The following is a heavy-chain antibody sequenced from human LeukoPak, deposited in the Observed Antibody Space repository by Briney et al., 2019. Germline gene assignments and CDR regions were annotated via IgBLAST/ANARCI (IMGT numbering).Heavy chain of an antibody. J-gene: IGHJ4*02. Sequence: GESLKISCQGPGYSFTDYWIGWVRQMPGKGLEWMGIIYPGDSDTRYSPSFRGHVTISADNSISTASLQWIRLEAPDTAVYCCARAPTSLSNPYYFDYWGQGTLVTVSS. CDR1: GYSFTDYW. CDR2: IYPGDSDT. V-gene: IGHV5-51*06. D-gene: IGHD4-11*01. CDR3: ARAPTSLSNPYYFDY.